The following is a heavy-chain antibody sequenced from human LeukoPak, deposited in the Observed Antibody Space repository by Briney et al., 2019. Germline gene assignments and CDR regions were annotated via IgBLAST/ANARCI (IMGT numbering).Heavy chain of an antibody. V-gene: IGHV4-61*02. CDR3: ARDSVYSSGWSPAFDY. J-gene: IGHJ4*02. CDR2: IYTSGST. CDR1: GGSISSGSYY. Sequence: PSQTLSLTCTVSGGSISSGSYYWSWIRQPAGKGLEWIGRIYTSGSTNYNPSLKSRVTISVDTSKNQFSLKLSSVTAADTAVYYCARDSVYSSGWSPAFDYWGQGTLVTVSS. D-gene: IGHD6-19*01.